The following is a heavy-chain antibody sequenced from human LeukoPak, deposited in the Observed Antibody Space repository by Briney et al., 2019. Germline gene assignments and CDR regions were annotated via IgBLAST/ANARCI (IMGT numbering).Heavy chain of an antibody. CDR1: GFIFSNDA. Sequence: PGRSLRLSCAASGFIFSNDAMHWVRQAPGKGLEWVAFIWFDGSNKHYADSVKGRFTTSRDNSEDTLYLQMNSLRAEDTAVYYCVRDPSGSGFAFDSWGQGALVTVSS. V-gene: IGHV3-33*01. CDR2: IWFDGSNK. J-gene: IGHJ4*02. D-gene: IGHD1-1*01. CDR3: VRDPSGSGFAFDS.